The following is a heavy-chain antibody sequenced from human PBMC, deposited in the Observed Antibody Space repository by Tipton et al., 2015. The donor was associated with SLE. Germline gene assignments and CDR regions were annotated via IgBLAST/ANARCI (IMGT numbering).Heavy chain of an antibody. CDR1: GDSISSYY. Sequence: TLSLTCTVSGDSISSYYWSWIRQPPGKGLEWIGYIYYSGSTNYNPSLKSRVTISVDTSKNQFSLKLSSVTAADTAVYYCARDSGQQLGYWGQGTLVTVSS. V-gene: IGHV4-59*01. CDR3: ARDSGQQLGY. J-gene: IGHJ4*02. D-gene: IGHD6-13*01. CDR2: IYYSGST.